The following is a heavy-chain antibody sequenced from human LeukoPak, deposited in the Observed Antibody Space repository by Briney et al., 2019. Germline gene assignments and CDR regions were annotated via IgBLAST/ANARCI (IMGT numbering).Heavy chain of an antibody. Sequence: GGSLRLSCADSRFTFSSYTMNWVRQAPGKGLEWVSSISSSSSYIYYADSVKGRFTISRDNAKNSLYLQMNSLRAEDTAVYYCARQGGGGYYYDSSGYYYDYWGQGTLVTVSS. CDR2: ISSSSSYI. V-gene: IGHV3-21*01. CDR1: RFTFSSYT. CDR3: ARQGGGGYYYDSSGYYYDY. D-gene: IGHD3-22*01. J-gene: IGHJ4*02.